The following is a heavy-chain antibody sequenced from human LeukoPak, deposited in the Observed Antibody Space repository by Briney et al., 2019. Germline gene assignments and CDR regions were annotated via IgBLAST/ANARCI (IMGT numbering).Heavy chain of an antibody. J-gene: IGHJ5*02. Sequence: GGSLRLSCAASAFTFSSYAMSWVRQAPGKGLEWVAVISYDGSNKYYADSVKGRFTISRDNSKNTLYLQMNSLRAEDTAVYYCAKDLYTVTTYNWFDPWGQGTLVTVSS. CDR2: ISYDGSNK. V-gene: IGHV3-30*18. CDR1: AFTFSSYA. CDR3: AKDLYTVTTYNWFDP. D-gene: IGHD4-17*01.